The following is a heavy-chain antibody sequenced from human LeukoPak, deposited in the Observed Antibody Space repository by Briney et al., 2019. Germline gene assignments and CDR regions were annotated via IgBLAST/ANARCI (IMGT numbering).Heavy chain of an antibody. CDR2: ISSSSSYI. Sequence: GGPLRLSCAASGFTFSSYSMNWVRQAPGKGLEWVSSISSSSSYIYYADSVKGRFTISRDNAKNSLYLQMNSLRAEDTAVYYCARDRLVTVFDYWGQGTLVTVSS. J-gene: IGHJ4*02. D-gene: IGHD4-23*01. V-gene: IGHV3-21*01. CDR1: GFTFSSYS. CDR3: ARDRLVTVFDY.